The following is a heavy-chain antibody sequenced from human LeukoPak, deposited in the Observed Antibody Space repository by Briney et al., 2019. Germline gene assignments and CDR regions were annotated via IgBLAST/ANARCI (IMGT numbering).Heavy chain of an antibody. J-gene: IGHJ6*02. V-gene: IGHV5-51*01. Sequence: HGEPLKISCKASGNSFTNYWIHWVRKMPGKGLEWMGIIYAGDSDTRYSPSFQGQVIISVDKSISTAFLQWSSLKASDTAIYYCTRHNYGMDVWGQGTTVTVSS. CDR2: IYAGDSDT. CDR1: GNSFTNYW. CDR3: TRHNYGMDV.